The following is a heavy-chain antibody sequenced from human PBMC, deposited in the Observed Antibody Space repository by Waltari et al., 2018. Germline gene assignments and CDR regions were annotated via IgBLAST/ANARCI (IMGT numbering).Heavy chain of an antibody. CDR1: GFIFSNYG. V-gene: IGHV3-30*18. CDR3: AKANRHSGQDNWFDP. D-gene: IGHD2-15*01. CDR2: ISFDGLDK. J-gene: IGHJ5*02. Sequence: CTASGFIFSNYGMHWVRQAPGKGLEWVAVISFDGLDKRYADSVKGRFTISRDNSKNTLFLELNSLTTDDTGVYFCAKANRHSGQDNWFDPWGHGAPVTVSS.